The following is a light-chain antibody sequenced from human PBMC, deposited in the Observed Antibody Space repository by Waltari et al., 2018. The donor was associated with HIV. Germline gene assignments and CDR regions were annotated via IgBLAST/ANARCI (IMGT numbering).Light chain of an antibody. CDR3: QQYNNWPPWT. V-gene: IGKV3-15*01. CDR2: GAS. Sequence: EIVMTQSPATLSVSPGERATLSCRASQSVSSNLAWYQQNPGQAPRLLIYGASTRATGVPARFSGSGSETEFTLTINGLQSEDFAVYYCQQYNNWPPWTFGQGTKVEIK. CDR1: QSVSSN. J-gene: IGKJ1*01.